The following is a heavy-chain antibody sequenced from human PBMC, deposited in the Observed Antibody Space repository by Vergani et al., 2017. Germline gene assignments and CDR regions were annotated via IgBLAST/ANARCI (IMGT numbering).Heavy chain of an antibody. J-gene: IGHJ3*01. Sequence: EKQLVQSGSETKKPGESLKISCQAFGYIFSNFWIGWVRQRPGRGLEWMGFIYPVDSEVKSNPTFRGQVIFSVDTSVNTAYLQWRSLHASDTATYFCASGGHGSENGGALQLWGQGTNITVSS. CDR2: IYPVDSEV. CDR3: ASGGHGSENGGALQL. CDR1: GYIFSNFW. V-gene: IGHV5-51*01. D-gene: IGHD3-10*01.